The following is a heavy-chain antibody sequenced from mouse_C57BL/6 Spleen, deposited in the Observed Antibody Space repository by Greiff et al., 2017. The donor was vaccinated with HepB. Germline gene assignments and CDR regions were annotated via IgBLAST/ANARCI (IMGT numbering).Heavy chain of an antibody. J-gene: IGHJ3*01. Sequence: QVQLQQPGAELVMPGASVKLSCKASGYTFTSYWMHWVKQRPGQGLEWIGEIDPSDSYTNYNQKFKGKSTLTVDKSSSTAYMQLSSLTSEDSAVYYCARGQIYGYGGFAYWGQGTLVTVSA. CDR1: GYTFTSYW. CDR2: IDPSDSYT. V-gene: IGHV1-69*01. D-gene: IGHD2-2*01. CDR3: ARGQIYGYGGFAY.